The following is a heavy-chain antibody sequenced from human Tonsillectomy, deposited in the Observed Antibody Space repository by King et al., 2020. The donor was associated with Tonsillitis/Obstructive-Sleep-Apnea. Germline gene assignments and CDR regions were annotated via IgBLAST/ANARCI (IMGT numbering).Heavy chain of an antibody. CDR3: ARDAEEGWDPYYYDSSASHDNYFDY. J-gene: IGHJ4*02. CDR1: GYTFTTYY. CDR2: INPSGGST. D-gene: IGHD3-22*01. Sequence: VQLVESGAEVKKPGASVKVSCKASGYTFTTYYMHWVRQAPGQGLEWMGIINPSGGSTSYAQKFQGRVTMTRDTSTSTVYMELSSLRSEDTAVYYCARDAEEGWDPYYYDSSASHDNYFDYWGQGTLVTVSS. V-gene: IGHV1-46*01.